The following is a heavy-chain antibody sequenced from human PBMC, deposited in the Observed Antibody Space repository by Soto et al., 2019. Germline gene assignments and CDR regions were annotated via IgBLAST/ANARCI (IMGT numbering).Heavy chain of an antibody. CDR2: IDNGGNS. CDR1: GGSIRSDY. V-gene: IGHV4-59*01. D-gene: IGHD1-26*01. CDR3: ARDRVGVSSHWFGP. J-gene: IGHJ5*02. Sequence: SETLSLTCTVSGGSIRSDYWSWIRQSPGKGLEWIAYIDNGGNSDYNPSLKSRVIISMDTSKNQFSLKMSSVTAADTAVYYCARDRVGVSSHWFGPWGQGTLVTVSS.